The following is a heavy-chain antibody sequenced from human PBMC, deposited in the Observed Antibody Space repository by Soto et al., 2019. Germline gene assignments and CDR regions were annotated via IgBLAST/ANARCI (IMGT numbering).Heavy chain of an antibody. CDR1: GFTVSSNY. D-gene: IGHD2-2*01. J-gene: IGHJ3*02. Sequence: EVQLVESGGGLVQPGGSLRLSCEASGFTVSSNYMSWVRQAPGKGLEWVSVIYSGGSTYYADSVKGRFTISRHNSKNTLYLQMNSLRAEDTAVYYCASMGSFVPADAFDIWGQGTMVTVSS. V-gene: IGHV3-53*04. CDR3: ASMGSFVPADAFDI. CDR2: IYSGGST.